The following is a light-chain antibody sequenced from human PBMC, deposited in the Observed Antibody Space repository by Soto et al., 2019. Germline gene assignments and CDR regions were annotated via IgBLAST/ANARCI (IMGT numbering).Light chain of an antibody. V-gene: IGKV3-20*01. J-gene: IGKJ4*01. Sequence: EIVLTQSPGTLSLSPGERATLSCRASQSVSSSYLAWYRQKPGQAPRLLIYGASGRATGIPDRFSGSGSGTDFTLTISRLEPADFAVYYCQQYGSSPLTFGGGTMVEIK. CDR3: QQYGSSPLT. CDR2: GAS. CDR1: QSVSSSY.